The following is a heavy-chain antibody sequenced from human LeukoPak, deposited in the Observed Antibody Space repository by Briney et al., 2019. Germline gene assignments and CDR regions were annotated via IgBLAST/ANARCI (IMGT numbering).Heavy chain of an antibody. CDR3: ARVTSGEFADY. CDR1: GGSISSGGYY. V-gene: IGHV4-31*03. Sequence: TLSLTCTVSGGSISSGGYYWSWIRQHPGKGLEWIGYIYYSGITYYNPSLKSRVTISVDTSKNQFSLYLSSVTAADTAVYYCARVTSGEFADYWGQGTLVTVSS. J-gene: IGHJ4*02. D-gene: IGHD3-10*01. CDR2: IYYSGIT.